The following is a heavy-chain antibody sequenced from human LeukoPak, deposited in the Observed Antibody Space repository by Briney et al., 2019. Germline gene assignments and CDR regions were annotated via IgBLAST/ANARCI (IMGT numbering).Heavy chain of an antibody. D-gene: IGHD2/OR15-2a*01. V-gene: IGHV4-39*07. Sequence: SETLSLTCSGGGGSISSSTYYWGWIRQPPGKGLECIGSIFYSGSTYYNPSLKSRVTISADTSKSQFSLRLSSVTAADTAVYYCARNAGTSTHYYPRPNYFDYWGQGTLVTVSS. CDR3: ARNAGTSTHYYPRPNYFDY. CDR1: GGSISSSTYY. J-gene: IGHJ4*02. CDR2: IFYSGST.